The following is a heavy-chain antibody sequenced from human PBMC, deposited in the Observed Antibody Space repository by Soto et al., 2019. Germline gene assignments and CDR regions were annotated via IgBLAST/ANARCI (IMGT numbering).Heavy chain of an antibody. V-gene: IGHV4-39*01. CDR3: ARSIVVPAANFDF. CDR2: MYYSGSGST. Sequence: SETLSLTCTVSGGPITSSGYYWGWIRQPPGKGLEWIGSMYYSGSGSTYYNPSLQSRATISVDSSKNQFSLKVSSVTAADTAVYSCARSIVVPAANFDFWGQGILVTVSS. D-gene: IGHD2-2*01. J-gene: IGHJ4*02. CDR1: GGPITSSGYY.